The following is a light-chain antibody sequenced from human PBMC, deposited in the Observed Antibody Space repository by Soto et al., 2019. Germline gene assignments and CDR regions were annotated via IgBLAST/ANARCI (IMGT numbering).Light chain of an antibody. CDR2: DAS. J-gene: IGKJ4*01. Sequence: DIQMTQSPSSLSASVGDRITITCQASQDINKYLNWYQQKLGKAPKLLIYDASNLQRGVPSRFSGSGSGTHFSLSISSLQPEDIATYYCQQSENGPLTFGGGTKVDI. CDR1: QDINKY. CDR3: QQSENGPLT. V-gene: IGKV1-33*01.